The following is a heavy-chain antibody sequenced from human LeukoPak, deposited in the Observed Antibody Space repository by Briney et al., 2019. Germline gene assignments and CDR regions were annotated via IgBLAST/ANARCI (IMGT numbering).Heavy chain of an antibody. CDR2: IYPGDSDT. CDR1: GYNFATYW. CDR3: ARHIEVEIAMGSSFYYYMDV. Sequence: GESLNISCKGSGYNFATYWIGWVRQMPGKGLEWMGIIYPGDSDTRYSPSFQGQVTISVDKSIRTAYLQWSSLKASDTAMYYYARHIEVEIAMGSSFYYYMDVWGKGTTVTVSS. V-gene: IGHV5-51*01. D-gene: IGHD2-21*01. J-gene: IGHJ6*03.